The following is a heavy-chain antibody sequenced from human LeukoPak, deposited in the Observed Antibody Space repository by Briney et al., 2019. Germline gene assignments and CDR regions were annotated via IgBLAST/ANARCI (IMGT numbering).Heavy chain of an antibody. CDR1: GFTASSNY. D-gene: IGHD3-10*01. Sequence: PGGSLRLSCAASGFTASSNYMSWVRQAPGKGLEWVSVIYSGGSTYYADSVKGRFTISRDNSTNTLYLQMNSLRAEDTAVYYCARCPMGAFDIWGQGAMVTVSS. CDR3: ARCPMGAFDI. CDR2: IYSGGST. J-gene: IGHJ3*02. V-gene: IGHV3-53*01.